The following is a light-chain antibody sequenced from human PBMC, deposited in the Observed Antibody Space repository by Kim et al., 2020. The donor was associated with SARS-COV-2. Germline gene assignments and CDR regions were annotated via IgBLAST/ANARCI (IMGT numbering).Light chain of an antibody. CDR2: GKN. V-gene: IGLV3-19*01. CDR3: NSRDSSGLLGV. J-gene: IGLJ3*02. Sequence: SSELTQDPAVSVALGQTVKITCQGDSLRSYYASWYQQKPGQAPVLVIYGKNNRPSGIPDRFSGSSSGNTASLTITGAQAEDEADYYCNSRDSSGLLGVFG. CDR1: SLRSYY.